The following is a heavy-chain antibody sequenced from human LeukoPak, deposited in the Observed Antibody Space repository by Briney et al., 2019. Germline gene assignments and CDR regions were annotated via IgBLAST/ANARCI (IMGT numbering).Heavy chain of an antibody. V-gene: IGHV3-53*01. J-gene: IGHJ6*03. CDR2: IYSGDNT. CDR3: ARDLGVGFCSSTGCNNLNMDV. D-gene: IGHD2-2*01. Sequence: GGSLRLSCAASGFLVSTNYMSWVRQAPGKELEWVSVIYSGDNTYYADSVKGRFTISRDNSKNTLCLQMNSLRVEDTAVYYCARDLGVGFCSSTGCNNLNMDVWGKGTTVTVSS. CDR1: GFLVSTNY.